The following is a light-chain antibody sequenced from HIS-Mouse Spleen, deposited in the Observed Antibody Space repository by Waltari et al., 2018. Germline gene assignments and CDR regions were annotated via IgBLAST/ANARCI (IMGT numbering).Light chain of an antibody. CDR3: QVWDSSSDHRV. Sequence: SYVLTQPPSVSVAPGKTARITCGGNNIGSKSVHWYQQNPGQAPVLVVYDDSDRPSGIPELFSGSNSGNTATLTISRVEAGDEADYYCQVWDSSSDHRVFGGGTKLTVL. V-gene: IGLV3-21*03. CDR2: DDS. CDR1: NIGSKS. J-gene: IGLJ3*02.